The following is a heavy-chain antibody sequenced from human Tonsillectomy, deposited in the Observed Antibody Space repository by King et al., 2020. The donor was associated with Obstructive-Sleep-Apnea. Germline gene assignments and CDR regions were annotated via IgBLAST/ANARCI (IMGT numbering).Heavy chain of an antibody. CDR2: IKSKSDGGTT. CDR1: EFTFSNAW. J-gene: IGHJ6*02. D-gene: IGHD3-16*02. Sequence: VQLVESGGGLVKPGGSLRLSCAASEFTFSNAWMSWVRQAPGKGLEWVGRIKSKSDGGTTDYAPPVKGRFTISRDDAKNMVYLQMNSLKTEDTAVYFCTTSFGDYVWGNYRQDYYYSMDVWGQGTTVTVSS. V-gene: IGHV3-15*01. CDR3: TTSFGDYVWGNYRQDYYYSMDV.